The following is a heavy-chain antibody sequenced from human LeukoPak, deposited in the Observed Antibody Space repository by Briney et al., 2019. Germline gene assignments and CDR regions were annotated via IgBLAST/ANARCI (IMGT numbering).Heavy chain of an antibody. CDR3: ARGSYYYDSSGYYFDY. V-gene: IGHV1-18*01. CDR1: GYTFTSYG. CDR2: ISAYNGNT. J-gene: IGHJ4*02. D-gene: IGHD3-22*01. Sequence: ASVKVSCKASGYTFTSYGISWVRQAPGQGLEWMGWISAYNGNTNYAQKLQGRVTMTTDTSTSTASMELRSLRSDATAAYYCARGSYYYDSSGYYFDYWGQGTLVTVSS.